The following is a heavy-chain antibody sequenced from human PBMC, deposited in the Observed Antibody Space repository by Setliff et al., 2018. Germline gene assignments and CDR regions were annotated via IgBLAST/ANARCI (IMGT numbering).Heavy chain of an antibody. V-gene: IGHV1-69*05. Sequence: SVKVSCKASGATFSSHGISWVRQAPGQGLEWMGGTIPMFGTTEYAQKFQGRLTIITDESTNTAFMQLSSLRSDDTAVYYCVREGVDSRSSTDYRYYMDVWGKGTTVTVS. CDR1: GATFSSHG. CDR2: TIPMFGTT. J-gene: IGHJ6*03. D-gene: IGHD3-22*01. CDR3: VREGVDSRSSTDYRYYMDV.